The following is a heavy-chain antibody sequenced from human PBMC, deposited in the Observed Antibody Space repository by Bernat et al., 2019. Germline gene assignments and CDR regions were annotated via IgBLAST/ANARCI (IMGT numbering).Heavy chain of an antibody. V-gene: IGHV1-46*01. CDR2: INGGSGST. CDR1: GYTFTIHY. D-gene: IGHD5-12*01. J-gene: IGHJ4*02. CDR3: VRGGWGGYDREADY. Sequence: QVQLVQSGAEVKKPGASVKVSCKASGYTFTIHYIHWVRQAPGQGLEWMGIINGGSGSTSHAQKFQGRVTLTRDTSTRTVYMDLRSLGCEDTAVYYCVRGGWGGYDREADYWGQGTPVTVSS.